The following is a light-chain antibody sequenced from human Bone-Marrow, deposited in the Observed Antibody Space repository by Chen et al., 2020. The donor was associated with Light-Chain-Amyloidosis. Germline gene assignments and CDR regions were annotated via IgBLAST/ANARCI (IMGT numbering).Light chain of an antibody. CDR3: GTWDSSLGAGV. V-gene: IGLV1-51*01. CDR1: SSNIGNNV. CDR2: DNS. Sequence: SVLTQPPSVSAAPGQKVTISCSGTSSNIGNNVVSWYQQFPGPAPKLLLYDNSNRPSGIPDRSAGSKSGTSATLGIAGLQAGDEAEYYCGTWDSSLGAGVFGGGTKVTVL. J-gene: IGLJ2*01.